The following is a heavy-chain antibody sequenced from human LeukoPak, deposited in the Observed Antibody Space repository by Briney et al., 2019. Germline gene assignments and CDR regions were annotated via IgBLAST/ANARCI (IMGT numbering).Heavy chain of an antibody. J-gene: IGHJ6*02. CDR2: INAYNGNK. CDR3: ASDSIFGVVAPGYVMTA. CDR1: GYTFTSYG. Sequence: GASVTVSCKASGYTFTSYGISWVRQAPAQGLEWMGWINAYNGNKNYAQKLQGRVTMTTDTSTSTAYMELRRRSSDDTALYYCASDSIFGVVAPGYVMTAGGQGPTVTVSS. V-gene: IGHV1-18*01. D-gene: IGHD3-3*01.